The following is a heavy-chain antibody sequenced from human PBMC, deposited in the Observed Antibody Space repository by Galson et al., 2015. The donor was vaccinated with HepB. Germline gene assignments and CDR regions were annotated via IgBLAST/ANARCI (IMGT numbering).Heavy chain of an antibody. J-gene: IGHJ2*01. V-gene: IGHV3-23*01. CDR1: GFTFSSYA. CDR2: ISGSGGST. D-gene: IGHD6-13*01. Sequence: LRLSCAASGFTFSSYAMSWVRQAPGKGLEWVSAISGSGGSTYYADSVKGRFTISRDNSKNTLYLQMNSLRAEDTAVYYCAAAAAGRYWYFDLWGRGTLVTVSS. CDR3: AAAAAGRYWYFDL.